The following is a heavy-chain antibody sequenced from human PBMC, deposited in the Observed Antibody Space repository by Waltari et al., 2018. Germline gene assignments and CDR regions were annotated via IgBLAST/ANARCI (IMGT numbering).Heavy chain of an antibody. V-gene: IGHV3-48*03. CDR2: ISSSGSTI. CDR1: GFTFSSYE. J-gene: IGHJ4*02. Sequence: EVQLVESGGGLVQPGGSLRLSCAASGFTFSSYEMNWVRQAPGKGLEWVSYISSSGSTIYYADSVKGRFTISRDNAKNSLYLQMNSLRAEDTAVYYCARETNGAMAFDYWGQGTLVTVSS. D-gene: IGHD2-8*01. CDR3: ARETNGAMAFDY.